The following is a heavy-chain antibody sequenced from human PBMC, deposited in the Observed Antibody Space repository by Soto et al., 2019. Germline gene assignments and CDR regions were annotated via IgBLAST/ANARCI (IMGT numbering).Heavy chain of an antibody. V-gene: IGHV3-23*01. CDR3: AKANGIWFGEGLDV. Sequence: EVQLLESGGGLVQPGGSLRLSCAASGFTFSSYAMSWVRQAPGKGLEWVSAISGSGGSTYYADSVKGRFTISRDNSKTTLYLQMNSLRAEDTAVYYCAKANGIWFGEGLDVWGQGTTVTVSS. CDR2: ISGSGGST. D-gene: IGHD3-10*01. J-gene: IGHJ6*02. CDR1: GFTFSSYA.